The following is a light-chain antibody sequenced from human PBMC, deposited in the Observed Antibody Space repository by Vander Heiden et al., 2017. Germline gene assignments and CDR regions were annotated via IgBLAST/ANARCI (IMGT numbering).Light chain of an antibody. CDR2: CSS. J-gene: IGKJ5*01. V-gene: IGKV4-1*01. CDR3: YQYYSTAHT. Sequence: DILMPQSPDYLPVSLGERATINCKSSQSVVYSSNNKNSLAWYQQKPRLPPNLLIYCSSTRESGVADRFSGSGSWTDYTPTISSLLDADVVVYYCYQYYSTAHTFGQGTRLEIK. CDR1: QSVVYSSNNKNS.